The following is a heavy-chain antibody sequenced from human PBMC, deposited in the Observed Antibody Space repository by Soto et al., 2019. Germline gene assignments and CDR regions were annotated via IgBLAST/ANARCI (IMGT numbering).Heavy chain of an antibody. CDR3: ARDWGYDFWSGYYAHFDY. D-gene: IGHD3-3*01. CDR2: ISYDGSNK. J-gene: IGHJ4*02. CDR1: GFTFSSYA. V-gene: IGHV3-30-3*01. Sequence: GGSLRLSCAASGFTFSSYAMHWVRQAPGKGLEWVAVISYDGSNKYYADSVKGRFTISRDNSKNTLYLQMNSLRAEDTAVYYCARDWGYDFWSGYYAHFDYWGQGTLVTVSS.